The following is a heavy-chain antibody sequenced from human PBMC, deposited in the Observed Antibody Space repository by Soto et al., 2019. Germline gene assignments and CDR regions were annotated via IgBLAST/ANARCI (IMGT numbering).Heavy chain of an antibody. V-gene: IGHV3-21*06. CDR3: ARESEDLTSNFDY. CDR1: GFTFTRYS. CDR2: ISSTTNYI. Sequence: PGGSLRLSCAASGFTFTRYSMNWVRQAPGKGLEWVSSISSTTNYIYYGNSMKGRFTISRDNAKNSLYLEMNSLRAEDTAVYYCARESEDLTSNFDYWGQGTLVTVSS. J-gene: IGHJ4*02.